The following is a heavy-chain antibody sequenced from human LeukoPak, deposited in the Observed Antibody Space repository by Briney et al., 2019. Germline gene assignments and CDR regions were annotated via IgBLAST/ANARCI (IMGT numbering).Heavy chain of an antibody. CDR1: GYTFTNYW. J-gene: IGHJ4*02. V-gene: IGHV5-51*01. CDR2: IYPGDFDT. Sequence: GESLKIPCKATGYTFTNYWIGWVRQMPGKGLEWMGIIYPGDFDTTDGPSFEGQVTISADKSITTAYLQWSSLKASYTAIYYCTRRGDWAFEYWGQGTLVTVS. CDR3: TRRGDWAFEY. D-gene: IGHD2-21*02.